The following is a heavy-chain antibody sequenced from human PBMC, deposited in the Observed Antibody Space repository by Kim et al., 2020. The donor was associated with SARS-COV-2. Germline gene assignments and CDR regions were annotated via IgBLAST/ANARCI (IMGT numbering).Heavy chain of an antibody. V-gene: IGHV4-59*13. J-gene: IGHJ3*02. D-gene: IGHD3-3*01. CDR2: IYYSGST. CDR3: ARESGYLGVGDAFDI. Sequence: SETLSLTCTVSGGSISSYYWSWIRQPPGKGLEWIGYIYYSGSTNYNPSLKSRVTISVDTSKNQFSLKPSSVTAADTAVYYCARESGYLGVGDAFDIWGQGTMVTVSS. CDR1: GGSISSYY.